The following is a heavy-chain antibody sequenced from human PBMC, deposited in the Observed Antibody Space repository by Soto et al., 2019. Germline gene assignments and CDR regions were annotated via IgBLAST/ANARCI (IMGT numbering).Heavy chain of an antibody. CDR3: AKGLEDYRGRDYYYGLDV. D-gene: IGHD1-26*01. J-gene: IGHJ6*02. V-gene: IGHV3-23*01. Sequence: EVQLLESGGGLVQPGGSLRLSCAASGFIFRSNVMNWVRQAPGKGLVRVSVISGSGGGTYYADSEKGRFTISRDNSNNKLYLHMNRLRAEDTAVYYCAKGLEDYRGRDYYYGLDVWGQGPTVTVSS. CDR2: ISGSGGGT. CDR1: GFIFRSNV.